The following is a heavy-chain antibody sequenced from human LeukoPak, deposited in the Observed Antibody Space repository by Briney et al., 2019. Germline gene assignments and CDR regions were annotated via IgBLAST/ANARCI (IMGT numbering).Heavy chain of an antibody. Sequence: PGGSLRLSCAASGLTFTTYWMHWVRQAPGKGLVWVSRINTDGSSASYADSVKGRFTISRDDSKNTLYLQMNSLKTEDTAVYYCTTGGTVTFDYWGQGTLVTVSS. V-gene: IGHV3-74*01. D-gene: IGHD4-17*01. CDR3: TTGGTVTFDY. CDR1: GLTFTTYW. J-gene: IGHJ4*02. CDR2: INTDGSSA.